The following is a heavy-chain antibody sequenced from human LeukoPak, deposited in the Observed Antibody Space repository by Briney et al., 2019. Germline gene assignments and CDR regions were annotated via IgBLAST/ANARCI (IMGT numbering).Heavy chain of an antibody. CDR2: ISYGGSNK. CDR1: GFTFSSYG. Sequence: GRSLRLSCAASGFTFSSYGMHWVRQAPGKGLEWVAVISYGGSNKYYADSVKGRFTISRDNSKNTLYLQMNSLRAEDTAVYYCAKDNVLLWFGELSGNWFDPWGQGTLVTVSS. J-gene: IGHJ5*02. D-gene: IGHD3-10*01. CDR3: AKDNVLLWFGELSGNWFDP. V-gene: IGHV3-30*18.